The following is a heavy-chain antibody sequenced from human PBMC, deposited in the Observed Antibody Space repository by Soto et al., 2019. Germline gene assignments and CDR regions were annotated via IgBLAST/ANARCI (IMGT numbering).Heavy chain of an antibody. D-gene: IGHD2-15*01. V-gene: IGHV3-66*01. CDR1: GFTFSSKY. CDR2: IQSGGTT. CDR3: ARDDILCSGGSCYGVHMDV. Sequence: EVQLVESGGGLVQPGGSLRLSCAASGFTFSSKYMSWVRQAPGKGLEWGSLIQSGGTTYYADSVKGRFTISRDSSKNMLHLQMDSLRAEDTAVYYCARDDILCSGGSCYGVHMDVWGKGTTVTVSS. J-gene: IGHJ6*03.